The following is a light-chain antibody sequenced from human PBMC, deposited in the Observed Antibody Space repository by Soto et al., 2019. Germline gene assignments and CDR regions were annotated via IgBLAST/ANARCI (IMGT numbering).Light chain of an antibody. CDR3: LQDRSHFWT. J-gene: IGKJ1*01. CDR1: QDIRNY. CDR2: GAS. V-gene: IGKV1-6*01. Sequence: AIQVTQSPTSLSASVGDRVTITCRSSQDIRNYLGWYQQKPGKAPQLLIYGASSLQRGVSSRFSGSGFGTDFILTISSLQPEDSATYYCLQDRSHFWTFGQGTKVEI.